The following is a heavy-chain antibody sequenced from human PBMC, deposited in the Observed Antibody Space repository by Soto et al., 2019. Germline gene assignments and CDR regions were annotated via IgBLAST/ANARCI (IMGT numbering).Heavy chain of an antibody. V-gene: IGHV3-30-3*01. CDR1: GFTFSSYA. CDR3: ARANYYGSPGDFDY. D-gene: IGHD3-10*01. CDR2: ISYDGSNK. J-gene: IGHJ4*02. Sequence: GGSLRLSCAASGFTFSSYAMHWVRQAPGKGLEWVAVISYDGSNKYYADSVKGRFTISRDNSKNTLYLQMNSLRAEDTAVYYCARANYYGSPGDFDYWGQGTLVTVSS.